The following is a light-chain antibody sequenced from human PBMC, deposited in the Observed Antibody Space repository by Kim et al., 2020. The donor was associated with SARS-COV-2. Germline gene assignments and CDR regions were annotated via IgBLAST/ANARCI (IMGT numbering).Light chain of an antibody. CDR3: QQYSDWPPGDT. J-gene: IGKJ2*01. CDR2: GAS. CDR1: QSVSSH. V-gene: IGKV3-15*01. Sequence: SPGEPATLSCRASQSVSSHLAWYQQRPGQPPRLLIYGASTRATGIPARFSGSGSGTEFTLTISSLQSEDFAIYFCQQYSDWPPGDTFGQGTKLEIK.